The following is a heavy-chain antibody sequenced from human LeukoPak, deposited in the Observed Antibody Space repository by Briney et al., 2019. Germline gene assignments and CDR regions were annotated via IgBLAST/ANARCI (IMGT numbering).Heavy chain of an antibody. D-gene: IGHD7-27*01. CDR3: ARGITGEYAFDI. CDR2: IYHSGST. CDR1: GGSMSSSSYY. Sequence: PSETLSLTCTVSGGSMSSSSYYWGWLRQRPGKGLEWIGSIYHSGSTYYNPPLKIRVPISVDRSKPQFSLTLRSVPAADTAVYYCARGITGEYAFDIWGQGTMVTVSS. V-gene: IGHV4-39*07. J-gene: IGHJ3*02.